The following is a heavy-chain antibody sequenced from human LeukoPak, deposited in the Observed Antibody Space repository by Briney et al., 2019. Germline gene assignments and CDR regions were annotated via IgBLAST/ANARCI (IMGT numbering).Heavy chain of an antibody. D-gene: IGHD6-19*01. V-gene: IGHV1-2*02. CDR2: IDPNSGGT. CDR3: ARELIAVAGTSLYYYYYGMDV. J-gene: IGHJ6*02. CDR1: GYTFTGYY. Sequence: ASVKVSCKASGYTFTGYYMHWVRQAPGQGLELMGWIDPNSGGTNYAQKFQGRVTMTRDTSISTAYMELSRLRSDDTAVYYCARELIAVAGTSLYYYYYGMDVWGQGTTVTVSS.